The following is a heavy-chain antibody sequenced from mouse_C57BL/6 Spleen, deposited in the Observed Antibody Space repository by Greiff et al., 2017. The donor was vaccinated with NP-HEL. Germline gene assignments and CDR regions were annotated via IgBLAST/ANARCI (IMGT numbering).Heavy chain of an antibody. Sequence: QVQLQQPGAELVMPGASVKLSCKASGYTFTSYWMHWVKQRPGQGLEWIGEIDPSDSYTNYNQKFKGKSTLTVDKSSSTAYMQLSSLTSEDSAVYYCARCWDGGYVDYWGQGTTLTVSS. CDR3: ARCWDGGYVDY. CDR1: GYTFTSYW. V-gene: IGHV1-69*01. CDR2: IDPSDSYT. J-gene: IGHJ2*01. D-gene: IGHD4-1*01.